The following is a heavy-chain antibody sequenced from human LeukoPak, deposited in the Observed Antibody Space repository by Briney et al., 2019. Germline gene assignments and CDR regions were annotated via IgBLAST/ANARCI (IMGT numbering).Heavy chain of an antibody. D-gene: IGHD6-19*01. CDR1: GFTFSSYD. V-gene: IGHV3-13*04. J-gene: IGHJ6*02. CDR3: ARDYSSGWPHYYYYGMDV. Sequence: GGSLRLSCAASGFTFSSYDMYWVRQATGKGLEWVSAIGTAGDTYYPGSVKGRFTISRENAKNSLYLQMNSLRAGDTAVYYCARDYSSGWPHYYYYGMDVWGQGTTVTVSS. CDR2: IGTAGDT.